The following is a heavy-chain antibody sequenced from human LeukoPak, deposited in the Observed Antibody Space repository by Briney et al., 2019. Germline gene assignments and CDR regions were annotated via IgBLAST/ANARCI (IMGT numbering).Heavy chain of an antibody. J-gene: IGHJ1*01. D-gene: IGHD1-26*01. Sequence: SETLSLTCAVYGGSFSGYYWSWIRQPPGKGLEWIGEINHSGSTNYNPSLKSRVTISVDTSKNQFSLKLSSVTAADTAVYYCAKDPIVGATRAEYFQHWGQGTLVTVSS. V-gene: IGHV4-34*01. CDR3: AKDPIVGATRAEYFQH. CDR2: INHSGST. CDR1: GGSFSGYY.